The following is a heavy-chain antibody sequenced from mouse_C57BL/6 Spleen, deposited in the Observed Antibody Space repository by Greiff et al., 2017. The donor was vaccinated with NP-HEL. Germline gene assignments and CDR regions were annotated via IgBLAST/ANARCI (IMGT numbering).Heavy chain of an antibody. D-gene: IGHD1-1*02. CDR2: IYPGSGST. CDR1: GYTFTSYW. CDR3: ARKKGGSKDAMDY. V-gene: IGHV1-55*01. Sequence: QVQLQQPGAELVKPGASVKMSCKASGYTFTSYWITWVKQRPGQGLEWIGDIYPGSGSTNYNEKFKSKATLTVDTSSSTAYMQLSSLTSEDSAVYYCARKKGGSKDAMDYWGQGTSGTVSS. J-gene: IGHJ4*01.